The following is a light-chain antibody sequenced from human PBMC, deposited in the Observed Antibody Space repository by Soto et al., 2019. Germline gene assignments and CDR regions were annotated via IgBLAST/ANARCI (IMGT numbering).Light chain of an antibody. V-gene: IGLV1-40*01. CDR2: GNS. J-gene: IGLJ7*01. Sequence: QSVLTQPPSVSGAPGQRVTISCTGSSSNIGAGYDVHWYQQLPGTAPKLLIYGNSNRPSGVPDRFSGSKSGTSASLAITGLQAEDEADYYCQSYGSSLSGAAFGGGTQLTVL. CDR1: SSNIGAGYD. CDR3: QSYGSSLSGAA.